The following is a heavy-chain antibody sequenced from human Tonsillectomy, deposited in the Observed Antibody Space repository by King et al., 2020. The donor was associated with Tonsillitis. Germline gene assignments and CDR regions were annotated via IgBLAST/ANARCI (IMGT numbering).Heavy chain of an antibody. CDR1: GFTFSSYS. V-gene: IGHV3-21*01. J-gene: IGHJ6*02. CDR2: ISSISSYI. D-gene: IGHD2-15*01. CDR3: ASDKVASYGMDV. Sequence: VQLVESGGGLVKPGGSLRLSCAASGFTFSSYSMNWVRQAPGKGLEWVSSISSISSYIYYADSVRGRFTISRDNAKNSLYLQMNSLRAEDTAVYYCASDKVASYGMDVWGQGTTVTVSS.